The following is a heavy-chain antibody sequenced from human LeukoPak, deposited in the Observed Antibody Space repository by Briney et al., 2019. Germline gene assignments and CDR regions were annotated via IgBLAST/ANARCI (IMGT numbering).Heavy chain of an antibody. CDR3: ARMVVSAWYFDY. CDR1: GGSISNYY. J-gene: IGHJ4*02. V-gene: IGHV4-4*07. CDR2: IHASGST. D-gene: IGHD2-8*01. Sequence: PSETLSLTYTVSGGSISNYYWSWIRQPAGKGLEWIGRIHASGSTNYNPSLKSRVTMSVDTSKNQYSLKLSSVTAADTAVYYCARMVVSAWYFDYWGQGTLVTVSS.